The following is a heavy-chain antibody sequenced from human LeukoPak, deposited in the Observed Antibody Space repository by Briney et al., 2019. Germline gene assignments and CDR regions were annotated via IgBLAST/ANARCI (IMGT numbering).Heavy chain of an antibody. D-gene: IGHD2-15*01. CDR1: GFTFSSYA. CDR3: ARDLGDFSGFYFDY. V-gene: IGHV3-30-3*01. J-gene: IGHJ4*02. CDR2: ISYDGSNK. Sequence: GGSLRLSCAASGFTFSSYAMHWVRQAPGKGLEWVAVISYDGSNKYYADSVKGRFTISRDNSKNTLYLQMSSLRAEDTAVYYCARDLGDFSGFYFDYWGQGILVTVSS.